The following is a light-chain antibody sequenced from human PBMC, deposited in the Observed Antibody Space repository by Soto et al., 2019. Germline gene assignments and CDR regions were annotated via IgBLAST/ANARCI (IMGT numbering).Light chain of an antibody. CDR3: AAWDDSLNGPV. V-gene: IGLV1-51*01. Sequence: QSVLTQPPSVSAAPGQKVTISCSGSSSNIGENFVSWYQHIPGKAPKLVIHDTSGRPSGIPDRFSGSKSGTSAILGISGLQSEDEADYYCAAWDDSLNGPVFGGGTKLTVL. J-gene: IGLJ2*01. CDR2: DTS. CDR1: SSNIGENF.